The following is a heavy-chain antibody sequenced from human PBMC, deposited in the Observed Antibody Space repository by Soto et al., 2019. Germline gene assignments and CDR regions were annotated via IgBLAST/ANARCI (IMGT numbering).Heavy chain of an antibody. Sequence: GAPVEGSRKASGYTFSSYCISWVRQAPGQGLEWMGWISAYNGNTNYAQKLQGRVTMTTDTSTSTAYMELRSLRSDDTAVYYCARDLESSGYYFDYWGQGTLVTVSS. J-gene: IGHJ4*02. V-gene: IGHV1-18*01. CDR1: GYTFSSYC. CDR3: ARDLESSGYYFDY. D-gene: IGHD3-22*01. CDR2: ISAYNGNT.